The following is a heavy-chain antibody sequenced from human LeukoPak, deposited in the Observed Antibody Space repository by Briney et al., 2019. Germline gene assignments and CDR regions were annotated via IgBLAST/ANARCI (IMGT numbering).Heavy chain of an antibody. J-gene: IGHJ6*02. CDR1: GDSVSSNSAA. D-gene: IGHD3-3*01. CDR2: TYYRSKWYN. CDR3: ARDRAIFGVVKGNYCYGMDV. V-gene: IGHV6-1*01. Sequence: SQTLSLTCAISGDSVSSNSAAWNWIRQSPPRGLEWLGRTYYRSKWYNDYAVSVKSRITINPDTSKNQFSLQLNSVTPEDTAVYYCARDRAIFGVVKGNYCYGMDVWGQGTTVTVSS.